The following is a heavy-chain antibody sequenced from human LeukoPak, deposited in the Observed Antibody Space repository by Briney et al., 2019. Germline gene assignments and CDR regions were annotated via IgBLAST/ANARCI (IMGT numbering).Heavy chain of an antibody. CDR3: ARHKWHGMDV. CDR1: GGSISSYY. J-gene: IGHJ6*02. CDR2: IYYSGST. D-gene: IGHD2-8*01. Sequence: SETLSLTCTVPGGSISSYYWSWIRQPPGKGLEWIGYIYYSGSTNYNPSLKSRVTISVDTSKNQFSLKLSSVTAADTAVYYCARHKWHGMDVWGQGTTVTVSS. V-gene: IGHV4-59*08.